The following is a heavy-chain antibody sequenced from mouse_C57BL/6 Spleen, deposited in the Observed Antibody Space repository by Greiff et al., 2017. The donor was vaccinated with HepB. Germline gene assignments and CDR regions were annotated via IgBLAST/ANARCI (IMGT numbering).Heavy chain of an antibody. D-gene: IGHD1-1*01. V-gene: IGHV1-80*01. CDR1: GYAFRSYW. J-gene: IGHJ3*01. CDR2: IYPGDGDT. CDR3: ASLFITTVVARGAY. Sequence: VQLQESGAELVKPGALVKISCKASGYAFRSYWLNWVKQRPGKGLEWIGQIYPGDGDTNYNGKFKGKATLTADKSSSTAYMQLSSLTSEDSAVYFCASLFITTVVARGAYWGQGTLVTVSA.